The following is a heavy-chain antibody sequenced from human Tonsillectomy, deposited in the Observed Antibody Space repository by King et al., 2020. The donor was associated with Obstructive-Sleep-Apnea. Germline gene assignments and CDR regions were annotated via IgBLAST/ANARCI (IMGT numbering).Heavy chain of an antibody. J-gene: IGHJ3*02. CDR1: GGSFSGYY. D-gene: IGHD6-13*01. V-gene: IGHV4-34*01. Sequence: VQLQQWGAGLLKPSETLSLTCAVYGGSFSGYYWSWIRQPPGKGLAWIGELNHSGITNYNPSLKSRVTISVDTSKNQFSLKLSSVTAADTAVYYCARLYSSSWYAFDIWGQGTMVTVSP. CDR3: ARLYSSSWYAFDI. CDR2: LNHSGIT.